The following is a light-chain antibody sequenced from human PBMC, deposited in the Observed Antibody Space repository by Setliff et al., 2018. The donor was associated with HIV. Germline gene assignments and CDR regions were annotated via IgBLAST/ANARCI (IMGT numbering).Light chain of an antibody. J-gene: IGLJ1*01. V-gene: IGLV9-49*01. Sequence: QPVLTQPPSASASLGASVTLTCTLNSGYSNYYVDWYQQRPGKGPRFVMRVGTGGIVESKGDGIPDRFSVLGSGLNRNLTIKNIQEEDEGDYHCGADHDSVTNYNYVFGTGTKVTVL. CDR2: VGTGGIVE. CDR1: SGYSNYY. CDR3: GADHDSVTNYNYV.